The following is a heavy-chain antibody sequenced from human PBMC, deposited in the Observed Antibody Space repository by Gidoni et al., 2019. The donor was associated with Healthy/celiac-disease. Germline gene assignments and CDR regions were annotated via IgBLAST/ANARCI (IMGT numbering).Heavy chain of an antibody. CDR2: INHSGST. Sequence: QVQLQQWGAGLLKPSETLSLTCAVYGGSFSGYYWSWIRQPPGKGLEWIGEINHSGSTNYNPSLKSRVTISVDTSKNQFSLKLSSVTAADTAVYYCARGRYYGSGSYLVYDYFDYWGQGTLVTVSS. CDR1: GGSFSGYY. CDR3: ARGRYYGSGSYLVYDYFDY. J-gene: IGHJ4*02. D-gene: IGHD3-10*01. V-gene: IGHV4-34*01.